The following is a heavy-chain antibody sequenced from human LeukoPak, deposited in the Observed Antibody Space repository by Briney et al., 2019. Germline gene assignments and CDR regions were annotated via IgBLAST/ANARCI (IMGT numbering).Heavy chain of an antibody. V-gene: IGHV3-33*01. CDR2: IWYDGSKK. D-gene: IGHD2-21*02. CDR1: GFTFSSYG. CDR3: ARDPGTVTSYFDY. J-gene: IGHJ4*02. Sequence: TGGPLRLSCAPSGFTFSSYGMHWVRQAPGKGLEWVAPIWYDGSKKDHADSVKGRFTISRDNSKNTLYLQMNSLRAEDTAMYYCARDPGTVTSYFDYWGQGTLVTVSS.